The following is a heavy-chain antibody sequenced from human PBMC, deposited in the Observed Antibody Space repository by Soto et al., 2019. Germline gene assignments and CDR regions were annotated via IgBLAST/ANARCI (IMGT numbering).Heavy chain of an antibody. D-gene: IGHD3-3*01. J-gene: IGHJ4*02. CDR2: IYYSGST. CDR1: GDSIGSYY. Sequence: QVQLQESGPGLVKPSETLSLTCSVSGDSIGSYYWSWIRQPPGKGLEWIGYIYYSGSTNYNPSLKSRVTISVDTSKNQFSLKLSSVTAADTAVYYCARGGWRQIDYWGQGTLVTVSS. V-gene: IGHV4-59*08. CDR3: ARGGWRQIDY.